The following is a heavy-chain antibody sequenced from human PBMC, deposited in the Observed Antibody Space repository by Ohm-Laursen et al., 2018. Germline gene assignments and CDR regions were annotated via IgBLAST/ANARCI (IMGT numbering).Heavy chain of an antibody. V-gene: IGHV3-48*03. J-gene: IGHJ4*02. CDR3: ARDPVRGLTDY. Sequence: SLRLSCAATGFTFSSYEMNWVRQAPGKGLEWVLYISSSGSTIHYADSVKGRFTISRDNAKNSLYLQMNSLRAEDTVVYHCARDPVRGLTDYWGQGTLVTVSS. CDR1: GFTFSSYE. D-gene: IGHD3-16*01. CDR2: ISSSGSTI.